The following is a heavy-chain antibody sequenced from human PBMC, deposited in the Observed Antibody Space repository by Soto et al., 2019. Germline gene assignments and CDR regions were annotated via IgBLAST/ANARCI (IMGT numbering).Heavy chain of an antibody. J-gene: IGHJ3*02. D-gene: IGHD3-22*01. V-gene: IGHV5-10-1*01. Sequence: EVQLVQSGAEVKKPGESLRISCKGSGYSFTNYWISWLRQMPGKGLEWMGRIDPSDSYTNYSPSFQGHVTISTEKSISTAYLQWSSLKASDTAMYYCARRPYDSSGYSGFDIWGQGTMVTVSS. CDR3: ARRPYDSSGYSGFDI. CDR1: GYSFTNYW. CDR2: IDPSDSYT.